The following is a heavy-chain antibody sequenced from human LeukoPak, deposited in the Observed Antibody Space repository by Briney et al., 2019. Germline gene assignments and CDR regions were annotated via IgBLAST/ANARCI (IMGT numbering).Heavy chain of an antibody. CDR2: IYTSGST. Sequence: PSETLSLTCTVSGGSISSGSYYWSWIRQPAGKGLAWIGRIYTSGSTNYNPSLKSRVTISVDTSKNQFSLKLSSVTAADTAVYYCARSSGGNSGALDYWGQGTLVTVSS. CDR1: GGSISSGSYY. V-gene: IGHV4-61*02. CDR3: ARSSGGNSGALDY. D-gene: IGHD4-23*01. J-gene: IGHJ4*02.